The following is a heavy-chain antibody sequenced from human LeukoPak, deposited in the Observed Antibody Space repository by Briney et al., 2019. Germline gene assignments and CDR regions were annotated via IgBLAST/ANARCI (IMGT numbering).Heavy chain of an antibody. CDR2: IYPGDSDT. CDR1: GYSFTSYW. J-gene: IGHJ2*01. Sequence: GESLKISCKGSGYSFTSYWIGWVRQMPGKGLEWMGIIYPGDSDTRYSPSFQGQVTISADKSISTAYLQWSSLKASDTAMYYCARRAQPSYRDGYTLDLWGRGTLVTVSS. D-gene: IGHD5-24*01. CDR3: ARRAQPSYRDGYTLDL. V-gene: IGHV5-51*01.